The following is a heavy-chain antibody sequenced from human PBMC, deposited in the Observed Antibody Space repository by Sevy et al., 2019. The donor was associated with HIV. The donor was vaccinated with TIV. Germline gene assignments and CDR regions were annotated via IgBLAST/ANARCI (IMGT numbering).Heavy chain of an antibody. CDR2: IYPSDSEI. CDR3: VIGGRDSYVRYNDWHADY. Sequence: GEALKISCKGSGYSFTTYWIGWVRQMPGKDLEWIGIIYPSDSEIRCSPPFQGQVTISADKSISTAYLQWSSLKASVSAVYYCVIGGRDSYVRYNDWHADYWGQGTLVTVSS. D-gene: IGHD3-9*01. V-gene: IGHV5-51*01. J-gene: IGHJ4*02. CDR1: GYSFTTYW.